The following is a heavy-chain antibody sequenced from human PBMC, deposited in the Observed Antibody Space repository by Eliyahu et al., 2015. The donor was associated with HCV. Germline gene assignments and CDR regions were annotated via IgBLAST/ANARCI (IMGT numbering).Heavy chain of an antibody. V-gene: IGHV1-2*04. D-gene: IGHD2-2*01. CDR1: GYXFTVYY. CDR2: INPNSGGT. J-gene: IGHJ5*02. Sequence: QVQLVQSGAEVKKPGASXKVSCKASGYXFTVYYXHWVRQAPGQGLEXMGWINPNSGGTNYXQKFQGWVTMTRDTSISTAYMELSRLRSDDTAVYYCARGGDIVVVPAALNWFDPWGQGTLVTVSS. CDR3: ARGGDIVVVPAALNWFDP.